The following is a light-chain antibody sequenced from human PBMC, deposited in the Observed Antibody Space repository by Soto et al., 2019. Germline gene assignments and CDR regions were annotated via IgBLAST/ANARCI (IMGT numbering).Light chain of an antibody. CDR1: QGISRY. J-gene: IGKJ3*01. Sequence: EMVLTQSPATLSLSPGETATLSCKTSQGISRYLAWYQQRPGQAPRLLIYDASTRATGVPARFSGNGSRTDFTLTISSLQSEDFAVYYCQQYNNWPFTFGPGTKVDIK. CDR2: DAS. CDR3: QQYNNWPFT. V-gene: IGKV3D-15*01.